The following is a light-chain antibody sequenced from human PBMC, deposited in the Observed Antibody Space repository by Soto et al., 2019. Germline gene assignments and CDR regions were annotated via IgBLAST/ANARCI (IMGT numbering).Light chain of an antibody. J-gene: IGKJ1*01. CDR2: KAT. Sequence: DIQMTQSPSTLSASVGDRVTITCRAGHSISNLLAWYQQKSGRAPKLLIYKATILQSGVPSRFSGSESVTEFPLTISALQPDDFATYYCQCDQAVSRTVGQGTKVEVK. V-gene: IGKV1-5*03. CDR3: QCDQAVSRT. CDR1: HSISNL.